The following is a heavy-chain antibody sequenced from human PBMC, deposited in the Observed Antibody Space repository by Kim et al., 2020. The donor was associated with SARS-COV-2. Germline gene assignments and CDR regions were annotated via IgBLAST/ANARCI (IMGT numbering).Heavy chain of an antibody. V-gene: IGHV4-39*01. J-gene: IGHJ5*02. D-gene: IGHD3-22*01. CDR2: IYYSGST. CDR1: GGSISSSSYY. Sequence: SETLSLTCTVSGGSISSSSYYWGWIRQPPGKGLEWIGSIYYSGSTYYNPSLKSRFTISVDTSKNQFSLKLSSVTAADTAVYYCARHDYDSSGYWRVYNWFDPWGQGTLVTVSS. CDR3: ARHDYDSSGYWRVYNWFDP.